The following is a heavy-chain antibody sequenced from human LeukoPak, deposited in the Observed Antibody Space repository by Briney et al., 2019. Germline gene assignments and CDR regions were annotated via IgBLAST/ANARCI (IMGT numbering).Heavy chain of an antibody. Sequence: SLRLSCAASGLTVSSYSMNWVRQAPGKGLEWVSYISSSSSTIYYADSVKGRFTIPRDNAKNSLYLQMNSLRDEDTAVYYCARARASGRSGFDYWGQGTLVTVSS. CDR2: ISSSSSTI. V-gene: IGHV3-48*02. J-gene: IGHJ4*02. CDR1: GLTVSSYS. CDR3: ARARASGRSGFDY. D-gene: IGHD2-15*01.